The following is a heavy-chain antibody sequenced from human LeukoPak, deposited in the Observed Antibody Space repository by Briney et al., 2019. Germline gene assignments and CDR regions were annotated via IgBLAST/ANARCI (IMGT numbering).Heavy chain of an antibody. CDR2: IKGDESAR. CDR1: GFTFSTYW. D-gene: IGHD1-26*01. J-gene: IGHJ4*02. V-gene: IGHV3-7*01. CDR3: ARDVVGSLDY. Sequence: GGSLRLSCAASGFTFSTYWMAWVRQAPGKGLEWVANIKGDESARHQADSVKGRFTISRDNSQNSVYLQMSSLRGEDTAVYYCARDVVGSLDYWGQGTLVTVSS.